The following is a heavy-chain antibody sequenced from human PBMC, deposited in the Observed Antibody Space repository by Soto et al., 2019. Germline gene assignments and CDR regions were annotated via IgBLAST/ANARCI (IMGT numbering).Heavy chain of an antibody. CDR2: INHSGST. Sequence: PSETLSLTCAVYGGSFSGYYWSWIRQPPGKGLEWIGEINHSGSTNYNPSLKSRVTISVDTSKNQFSLKLSSVTAADTAVYYCARSVFPCGQGTLVTVSS. J-gene: IGHJ5*02. CDR1: GGSFSGYY. V-gene: IGHV4-34*01. CDR3: ARSVFP.